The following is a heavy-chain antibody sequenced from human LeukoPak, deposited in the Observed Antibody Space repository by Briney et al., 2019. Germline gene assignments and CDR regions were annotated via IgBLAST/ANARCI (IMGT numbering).Heavy chain of an antibody. J-gene: IGHJ4*02. V-gene: IGHV3-48*01. CDR3: VSGMVGGTNY. D-gene: IGHD1-26*01. CDR2: ISSSSTI. Sequence: QSGGSLRLSCAASGFTFSSYSMNWVRQAPGKGLEWVSYISSSSTIYYADSVKGRFTISRDNAKNPLYLQMNSLRAEDTAVYYCVSGMVGGTNYWGQGTLVTVSS. CDR1: GFTFSSYS.